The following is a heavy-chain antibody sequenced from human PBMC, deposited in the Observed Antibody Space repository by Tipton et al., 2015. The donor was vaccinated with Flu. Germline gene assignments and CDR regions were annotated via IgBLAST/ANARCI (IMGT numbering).Heavy chain of an antibody. CDR1: GGTFSSYA. V-gene: IGHV1-69*01. CDR3: ARKSGKYGLRGGMDV. J-gene: IGHJ6*02. D-gene: IGHD3-10*01. Sequence: QVQLVQSGAEVKKPGSSVKVSCKNSGGTFSSYAISWVRQAPGQGLEWMGGVIPMYDRRTYAQKFQGRVTIIADESTSTAYMELTSLTSEDTAVYYCARKSGKYGLRGGMDVWGQGTTVTVSS. CDR2: VIPMYDRR.